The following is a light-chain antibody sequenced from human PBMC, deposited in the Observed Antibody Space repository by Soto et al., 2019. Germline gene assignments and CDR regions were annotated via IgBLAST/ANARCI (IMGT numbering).Light chain of an antibody. CDR2: RAS. Sequence: EIVLTQSPGTLSLSPREGVTLSCRASQRVDGASLAWYQQKPGQAPRLLIFRASNRAAGISDRFSGSGSGTDFTLTVSRLEPEAFAVYYCQQYSGPPYTFRQGTRLEIK. CDR3: QQYSGPPYT. J-gene: IGKJ2*01. CDR1: QRVDGAS. V-gene: IGKV3-20*01.